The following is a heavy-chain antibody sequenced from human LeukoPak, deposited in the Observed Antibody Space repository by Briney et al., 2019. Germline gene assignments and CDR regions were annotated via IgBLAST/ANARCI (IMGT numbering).Heavy chain of an antibody. J-gene: IGHJ4*02. CDR3: AREFVDGYSGYGSFDY. V-gene: IGHV1-18*04. Sequence: ASVKVSCKASGYTFTSYGISWVRQAPGQGLEWMGWIGAYNGNTNYAQKLQGRVTMTTDTSTSTAYMELRSLRSDDTAVYYCAREFVDGYSGYGSFDYWGQGTLVTVSS. D-gene: IGHD5-12*01. CDR2: IGAYNGNT. CDR1: GYTFTSYG.